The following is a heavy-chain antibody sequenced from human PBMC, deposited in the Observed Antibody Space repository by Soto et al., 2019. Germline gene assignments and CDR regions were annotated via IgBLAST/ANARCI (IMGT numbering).Heavy chain of an antibody. CDR1: GFTFSSYG. V-gene: IGHV3-30*18. CDR2: ISYDGSNK. Sequence: QVQLVESGGGVVQPGRSLRLSCAASGFTFSSYGMHWVGQAPGKGLEWVAVISYDGSNKYYADSVKGRFTISRDNSKNTLYLQMNSLRAEDTAVYYCAKEWVYDSSGWSFAYWGQGTLVTASS. D-gene: IGHD3-22*01. CDR3: AKEWVYDSSGWSFAY. J-gene: IGHJ4*02.